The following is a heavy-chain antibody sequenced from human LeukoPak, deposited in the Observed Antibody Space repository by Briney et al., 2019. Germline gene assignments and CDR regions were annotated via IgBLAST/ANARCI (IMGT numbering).Heavy chain of an antibody. J-gene: IGHJ4*02. D-gene: IGHD4-23*01. CDR1: GFTFSSYS. V-gene: IGHV3-48*04. CDR2: ISSSSSTI. Sequence: GGSLRLSCVASGFTFSSYSMNWVRQAPGKGLEWVSYISSSSSTIYYADSVKGRFTISRDNAKNSLYLQMNSLRAEDTAVYYCARTFRYGGNNFDYWGQGTLVTVSS. CDR3: ARTFRYGGNNFDY.